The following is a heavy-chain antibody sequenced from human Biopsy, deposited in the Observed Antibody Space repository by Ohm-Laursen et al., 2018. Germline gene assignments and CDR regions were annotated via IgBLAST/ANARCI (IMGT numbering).Heavy chain of an antibody. J-gene: IGHJ6*02. Sequence: TLSLTCTVSGGSISSDYWSWILQTPGKGLEWIGYIYYSGSTNYNPSLKSRVTISVDTSKNQFSLRLNSVTAADTAVYYCARATNSTGWPYYYFYGMDVWGQGTTVTVSS. D-gene: IGHD2/OR15-2a*01. CDR1: GGSISSDY. CDR3: ARATNSTGWPYYYFYGMDV. CDR2: IYYSGST. V-gene: IGHV4-59*01.